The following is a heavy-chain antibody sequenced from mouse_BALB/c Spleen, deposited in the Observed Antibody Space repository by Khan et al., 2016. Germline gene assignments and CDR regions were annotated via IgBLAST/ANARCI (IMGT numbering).Heavy chain of an antibody. CDR2: IYPGDGDT. CDR3: ARWLLRPYAMDY. CDR1: GYTFTSYW. D-gene: IGHD2-3*01. Sequence: QVQLQQSGAELVRPGASVKLSCKASGYTFTSYWMQWVKQRPGQGLEWIGAIYPGDGDTRYTQKFKGKATLTADKSSSTAYMQLSSLASEDSAVYYCARWLLRPYAMDYWGQGTSVTVSS. V-gene: IGHV1-87*01. J-gene: IGHJ4*01.